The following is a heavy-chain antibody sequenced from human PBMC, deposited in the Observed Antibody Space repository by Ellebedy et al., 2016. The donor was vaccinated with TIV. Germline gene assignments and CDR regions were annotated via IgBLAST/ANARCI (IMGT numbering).Heavy chain of an antibody. CDR1: GFTFSSYG. J-gene: IGHJ4*02. CDR2: IWYDGSNK. D-gene: IGHD2-15*01. CDR3: ARDRGGGSCTD. Sequence: GGSLRLXCAASGFTFSSYGMHWVRQAPGKGLEWVAVIWYDGSNKYYADSVTGRFTISRDNAKNSLCLQMNSLRDEDTAVYYCARDRGGGSCTDWGQGTLVTVSS. V-gene: IGHV3-33*01.